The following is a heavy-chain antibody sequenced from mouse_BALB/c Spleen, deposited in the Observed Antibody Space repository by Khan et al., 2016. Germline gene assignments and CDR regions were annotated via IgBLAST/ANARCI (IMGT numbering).Heavy chain of an antibody. D-gene: IGHD2-1*01. V-gene: IGHV14-4*02. CDR3: AAYGNIIAWFAY. CDR1: GFNIKDYY. CDR2: IDPEIGDT. Sequence: VQLQQSGAELVRSGASVKLSCTASGFNIKDYYIHWVKQRPEQGLEWIGWIDPEIGDTEYDPKFQGKATMTAATSSNTAHLQLSSLTSDDTAVYYCAAYGNIIAWFAYWGQGTLVTVSA. J-gene: IGHJ3*01.